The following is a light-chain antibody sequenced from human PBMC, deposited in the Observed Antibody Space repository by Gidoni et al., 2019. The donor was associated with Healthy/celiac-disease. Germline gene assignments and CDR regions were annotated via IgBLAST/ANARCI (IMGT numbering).Light chain of an antibody. J-gene: IGKJ3*01. CDR1: QSISSY. CDR2: AAS. V-gene: IGKV1-39*01. CDR3: QQSYSTPFT. Sequence: DIQMTQSPSCLSASEGDRVTITCRASQSISSYLNWYQQKPGKAPKLLFYAASSLQSGVPSRFSGSGSGTDFTLTISSLQPEDFATYYCQQSYSTPFTFGPXTKVDIK.